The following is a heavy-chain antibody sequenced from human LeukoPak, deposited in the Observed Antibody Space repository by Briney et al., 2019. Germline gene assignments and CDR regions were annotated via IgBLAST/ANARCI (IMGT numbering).Heavy chain of an antibody. V-gene: IGHV3-20*04. J-gene: IGHJ5*02. CDR2: INWNGGST. CDR3: ARDLPPYYYDSSGPFDP. CDR1: GFTFDDYG. Sequence: GGSLRLSCAASGFTFDDYGMSWVRQAPGKGLEWVSGINWNGGSTGYADSVKGRFTISRDNAKNSLYLQMNSLRAEDTAVYYCARDLPPYYYDSSGPFDPWGQGTLVTVSS. D-gene: IGHD3-22*01.